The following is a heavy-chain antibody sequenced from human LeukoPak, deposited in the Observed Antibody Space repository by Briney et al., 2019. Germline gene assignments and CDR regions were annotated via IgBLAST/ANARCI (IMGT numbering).Heavy chain of an antibody. J-gene: IGHJ4*02. D-gene: IGHD5-18*01. CDR2: INHSGST. Sequence: SETLSLTCAVYGGSFSGYYWSWIRQPPGKGLEWIGEINHSGSTNYNPSLKSRVTIPVDTSKNQFSLKLSSVTAADTAVYYCARGEFGYSYGYGDFDYWGQGTLVTVSS. V-gene: IGHV4-34*01. CDR3: ARGEFGYSYGYGDFDY. CDR1: GGSFSGYY.